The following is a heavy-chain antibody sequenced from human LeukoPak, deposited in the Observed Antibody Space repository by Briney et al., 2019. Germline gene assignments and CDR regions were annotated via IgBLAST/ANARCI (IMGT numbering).Heavy chain of an antibody. V-gene: IGHV3-74*01. D-gene: IGHD3-16*02. J-gene: IGHJ4*02. CDR3: AVTFGGVIADY. CDR2: INSDGSST. Sequence: GGSLRLSCAASGFTFSSYWMHWVRQAPGKGLVWVSRINSDGSSTSYADSVKGRFTISRDNAKNTLYLQMNSLRAEDTAAYYCAVTFGGVIADYWGQGTLVTVSS. CDR1: GFTFSSYW.